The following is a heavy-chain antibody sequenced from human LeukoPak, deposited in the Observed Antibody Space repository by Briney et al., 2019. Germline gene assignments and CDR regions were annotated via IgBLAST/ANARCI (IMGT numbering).Heavy chain of an antibody. CDR2: IYSGGST. CDR3: ATTTVTNEGDY. D-gene: IGHD4-17*01. Sequence: GGSLRLSCAASGFTVSSNYMSWVRQAPGKGLEWVSVIYSGGSTYYADSVKGRFTISSDNSKNTLYLQMNSLRAEDTAVYYCATTTVTNEGDYWGQGTLVTVSS. J-gene: IGHJ4*02. V-gene: IGHV3-53*01. CDR1: GFTVSSNY.